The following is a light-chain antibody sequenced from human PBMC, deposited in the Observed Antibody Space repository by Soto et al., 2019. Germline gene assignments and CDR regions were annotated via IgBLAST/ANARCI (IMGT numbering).Light chain of an antibody. CDR1: QSVSSSY. CDR3: QQYGSSLLT. J-gene: IGKJ4*01. Sequence: EIVLTQSPGTLSLSPGERATLSCRASQSVSSSYLAWYQQKPGQAPRLLIYNTSSRATGIPDRXXXXXXXXXXXXXXXXXXLEDXAVYYCQQYGSSLLTFGGGTKVEXK. CDR2: NTS. V-gene: IGKV3-20*01.